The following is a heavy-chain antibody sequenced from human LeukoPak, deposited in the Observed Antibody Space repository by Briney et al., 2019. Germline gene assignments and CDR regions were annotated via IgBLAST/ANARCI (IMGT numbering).Heavy chain of an antibody. CDR3: ARGYYGSGSYIY. Sequence: ASVEVSCKASGYTFTSYDINWVRQATGQGLEWMGWMNPNSGNTGYAQKFQGRVTMTRNTSISTAYMELSSLRSEDTAVYYCARGYYGSGSYIYWGQGTLVTVSS. D-gene: IGHD3-10*01. V-gene: IGHV1-8*01. CDR1: GYTFTSYD. J-gene: IGHJ4*02. CDR2: MNPNSGNT.